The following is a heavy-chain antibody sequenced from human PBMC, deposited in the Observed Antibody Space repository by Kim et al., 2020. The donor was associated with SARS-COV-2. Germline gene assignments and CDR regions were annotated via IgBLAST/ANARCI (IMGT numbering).Heavy chain of an antibody. CDR1: GFTDFSDSA. Sequence: GGSLRLSCAASGFTDFSDSAVYWVRQASGKGLECLGRIRSKDNGYTTTYAASVKGRFTISRDDSKNTAYMQMNGLKSEDTAIYYCARDPPYTRSYWDAFDIWGQGTVVTVSS. V-gene: IGHV3-73*01. CDR2: IRSKDNGYTT. D-gene: IGHD3-10*01. J-gene: IGHJ3*02. CDR3: ARDPPYTRSYWDAFDI.